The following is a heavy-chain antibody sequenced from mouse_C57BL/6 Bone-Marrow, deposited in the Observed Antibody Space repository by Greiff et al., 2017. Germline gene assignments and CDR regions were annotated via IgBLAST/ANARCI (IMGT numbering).Heavy chain of an antibody. J-gene: IGHJ4*01. CDR2: IRSKSSNYVT. D-gene: IGHD2-4*01. V-gene: IGHV10-3*01. Sequence: EVQRVESGGGLVQPKGSLKLSCAASGFTFNTYAMHWVRLAPGKGLEWVARIRSKSSNYVTYYADSVKDRFTISRDDSQSMLYLQMNNLKTEDTAMCCCVRDDYDYDYYYAMGYWGQGTSVTVSS. CDR3: VRDDYDYDYYYAMGY. CDR1: GFTFNTYA.